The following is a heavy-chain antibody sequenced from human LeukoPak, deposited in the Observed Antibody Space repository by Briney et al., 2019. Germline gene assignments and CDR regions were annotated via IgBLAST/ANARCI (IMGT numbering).Heavy chain of an antibody. D-gene: IGHD3-3*01. V-gene: IGHV4-34*01. CDR1: GGSFSGYY. CDR3: ARREDYDFWSGYPD. Sequence: SETLSLTCAVYGGSFSGYYWSWIRQPPGKGLEWIGEINHSGSTNYTPSLKSRVTISVDTSKNQFSLKLSSVTAADTAVYYCARREDYDFWSGYPDWGQGTLVTVSS. CDR2: INHSGST. J-gene: IGHJ4*02.